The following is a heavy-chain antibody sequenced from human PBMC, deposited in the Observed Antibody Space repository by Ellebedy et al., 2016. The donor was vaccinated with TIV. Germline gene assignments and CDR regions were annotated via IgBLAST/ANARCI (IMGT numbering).Heavy chain of an antibody. Sequence: SLKISXAAPGFTFDDYAMHWVRQAPGKGLEWVSGISWRGHYIGYADSVRGRFTISRGNAKNSLYLQMNSLRIEDTAVYYCTKDLLRGIWGGSGRDYWGQGTLVTVSS. CDR3: TKDLLRGIWGGSGRDY. D-gene: IGHD7-27*01. CDR1: GFTFDDYA. J-gene: IGHJ4*02. CDR2: ISWRGHYI. V-gene: IGHV3-9*01.